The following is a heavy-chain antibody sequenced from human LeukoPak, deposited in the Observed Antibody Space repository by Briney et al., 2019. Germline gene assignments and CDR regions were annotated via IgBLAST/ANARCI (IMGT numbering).Heavy chain of an antibody. Sequence: GGSLRLSCAASGFIFTSYAMSWVRQAPGKGLEWVAGISGSGGSTYYAASVRGRFTFSKDNSDTLYLQMNSLSAEDTAVYYCAKDSAACGYCGGGSCSLCGFDYWGQGTLVTVSS. CDR2: ISGSGGST. D-gene: IGHD2-15*01. J-gene: IGHJ4*02. V-gene: IGHV3-23*01. CDR3: AKDSAACGYCGGGSCSLCGFDY. CDR1: GFIFTSYA.